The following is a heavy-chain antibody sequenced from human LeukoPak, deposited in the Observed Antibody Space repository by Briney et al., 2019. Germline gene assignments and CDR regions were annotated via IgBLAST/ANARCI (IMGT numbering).Heavy chain of an antibody. J-gene: IGHJ4*02. CDR1: GYTLTELS. D-gene: IGHD3-3*01. Sequence: ASVKVSCKVSGYTLTELSMHWVRQAPGKGLEWMGGFDPEDGETIYAQKFQGRVTMTRDTSISTAYMELSRLRSDDTAVYYCASLWSGLGYWGQGTLVTVSS. CDR3: ASLWSGLGY. V-gene: IGHV1-24*01. CDR2: FDPEDGET.